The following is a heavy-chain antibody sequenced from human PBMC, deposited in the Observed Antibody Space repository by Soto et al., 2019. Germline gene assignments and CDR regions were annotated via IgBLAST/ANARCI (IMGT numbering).Heavy chain of an antibody. V-gene: IGHV3-30-3*01. J-gene: IGHJ6*02. D-gene: IGHD6-6*01. Sequence: GGSLRLSCAASGFTFSSYAMHWVRQAPGKGLEWVAVISYDGSNKYYADSVKGRFTISRDNSKNTLYLQMNSLRAEDTAVYYCLGSSSSVFYYYYGMDVWGQGTTVTVSS. CDR3: LGSSSSVFYYYYGMDV. CDR1: GFTFSSYA. CDR2: ISYDGSNK.